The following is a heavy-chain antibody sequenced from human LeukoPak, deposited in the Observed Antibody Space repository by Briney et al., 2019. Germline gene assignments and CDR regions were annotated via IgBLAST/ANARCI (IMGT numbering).Heavy chain of an antibody. CDR2: IYSGGST. Sequence: AGGSLRLSCAASGFTVSSNYMSWVRQAPGKGLEWVSVIYSGGSTYYADSVKGRFTISRDNSKNTLYLQMNSLRAEDTAVYYCARARGGIRPDAFDIWGQGTMVTVSS. J-gene: IGHJ3*02. CDR1: GFTVSSNY. V-gene: IGHV3-66*01. D-gene: IGHD3-10*01. CDR3: ARARGGIRPDAFDI.